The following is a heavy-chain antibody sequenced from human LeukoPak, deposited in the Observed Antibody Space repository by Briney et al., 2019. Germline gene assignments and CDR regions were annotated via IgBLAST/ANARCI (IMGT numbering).Heavy chain of an antibody. CDR2: ISAYNGNT. J-gene: IGHJ3*02. CDR1: GYTFTSYG. Sequence: GASVKVSCKASGYTFTSYGISWVRQAPGQGLEWMGWISAYNGNTNYAQKLQGRVTMTTDTSTSTAYMELRSLRSDDTAVYYCARSPYNYYDSSGYYSAFDIWGQGTMVTVSS. D-gene: IGHD3-22*01. CDR3: ARSPYNYYDSSGYYSAFDI. V-gene: IGHV1-18*01.